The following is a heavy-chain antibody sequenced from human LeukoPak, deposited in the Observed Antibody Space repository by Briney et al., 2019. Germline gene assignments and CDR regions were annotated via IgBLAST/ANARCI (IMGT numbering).Heavy chain of an antibody. Sequence: ASVKVSCKASGYTFTGYYMHWVRQAPGQGLEWMGWINPNSGGTNYAQKFQGWVTMTRDTSISTAYMELSRLRSDDTAVYYCARNYDFWSGPPDYWGQGTLVTVSS. CDR3: ARNYDFWSGPPDY. D-gene: IGHD3-3*01. CDR2: INPNSGGT. V-gene: IGHV1-2*04. J-gene: IGHJ4*02. CDR1: GYTFTGYY.